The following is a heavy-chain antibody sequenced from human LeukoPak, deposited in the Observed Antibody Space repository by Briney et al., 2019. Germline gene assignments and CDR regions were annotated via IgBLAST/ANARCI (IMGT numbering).Heavy chain of an antibody. V-gene: IGHV4-4*07. CDR1: GGSISSYY. Sequence: SETLSLTCTVSGGSISSYYWSWIRQPAGKGLEWIGRIYTSGSTNYNPSLKSRVTMSVDTSKNQFSLKLSSVTAADTAVYYCARGDYYGSGSYYHWFDPWGQGTLVTVSS. J-gene: IGHJ5*02. CDR2: IYTSGST. CDR3: ARGDYYGSGSYYHWFDP. D-gene: IGHD3-10*01.